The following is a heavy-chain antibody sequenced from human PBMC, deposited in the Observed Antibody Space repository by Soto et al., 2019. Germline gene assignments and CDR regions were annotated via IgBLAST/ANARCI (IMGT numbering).Heavy chain of an antibody. CDR2: IYVTGAV. Sequence: SETLSLTCSVSGTALNSGNYYWSWIRQVPGKGLEWIGHIYVTGAVDYNPSLRDRITISQDTSERQFSLNLRLVTAADTAVYYCARLRIATNNYKWFDPWGQGTLVTVSS. D-gene: IGHD2-21*01. J-gene: IGHJ5*02. V-gene: IGHV4-31*03. CDR1: GTALNSGNYY. CDR3: ARLRIATNNYKWFDP.